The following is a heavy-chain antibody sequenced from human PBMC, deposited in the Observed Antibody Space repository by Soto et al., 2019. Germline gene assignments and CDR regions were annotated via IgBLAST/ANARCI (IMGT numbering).Heavy chain of an antibody. Sequence: ASVKFSCKASGYTFTSYYMHWVRQAPGQGLEWMGIINPSGGSTSYAQKFQGRVTMTSDTSTSTVYMELSSLRSEDTAVYYCAREKSYYSYGYGFDYYYGMDVWGQGTTVTVSS. J-gene: IGHJ6*02. CDR3: AREKSYYSYGYGFDYYYGMDV. D-gene: IGHD5-18*01. CDR1: GYTFTSYY. CDR2: INPSGGST. V-gene: IGHV1-46*01.